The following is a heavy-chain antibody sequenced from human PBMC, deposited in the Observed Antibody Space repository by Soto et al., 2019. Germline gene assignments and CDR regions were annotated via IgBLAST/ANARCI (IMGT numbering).Heavy chain of an antibody. Sequence: EVQLLESGGGLVQPGGSLRPSCAVSGFTFSSYAMGWVRQAPGKGLEWVSAISGSGGTIYYADSVKGRFTISRDNSKNTLWLHMNSLRAEDTAVYYCAKDGIILAPSVRGAFDIWGQGTMVTVSS. D-gene: IGHD3-3*01. CDR2: ISGSGGTI. CDR1: GFTFSSYA. V-gene: IGHV3-23*01. J-gene: IGHJ3*02. CDR3: AKDGIILAPSVRGAFDI.